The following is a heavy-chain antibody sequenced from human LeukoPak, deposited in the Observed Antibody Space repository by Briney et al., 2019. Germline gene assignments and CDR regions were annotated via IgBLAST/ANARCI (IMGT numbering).Heavy chain of an antibody. D-gene: IGHD3-9*01. CDR2: ISRSSSYI. J-gene: IGHJ3*02. V-gene: IGHV3-21*01. CDR3: ATDWRYFDWSNAFDI. CDR1: GFTFSSYS. Sequence: PGGSLRLSCAASGFTFSSYSMNWVRQPPGKGLEWVSSISRSSSYIYYADSVQGRFTISRDNDKNSLYLQMNSLRAEDTAVYYCATDWRYFDWSNAFDIWGQGTMATVTS.